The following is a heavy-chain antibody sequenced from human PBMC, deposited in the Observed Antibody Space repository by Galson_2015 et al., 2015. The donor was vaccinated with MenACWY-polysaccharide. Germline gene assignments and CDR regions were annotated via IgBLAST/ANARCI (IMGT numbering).Heavy chain of an antibody. V-gene: IGHV4-59*01. CDR3: ARGRGQLPLQFDY. Sequence: EILSLTCTVSGDSISTYYWNWIRQPPGKGLEWVGYIYYTGSTNYNPSFNSRVTISLDTSQNQYSLKLKSVTAADTAVYYCARGRGQLPLQFDYWGQGVLVTVSS. CDR1: GDSISTYY. CDR2: IYYTGST. J-gene: IGHJ4*02. D-gene: IGHD1-1*01.